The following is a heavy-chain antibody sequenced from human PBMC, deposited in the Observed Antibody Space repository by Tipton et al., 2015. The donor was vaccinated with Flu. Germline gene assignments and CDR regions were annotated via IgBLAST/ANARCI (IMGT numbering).Heavy chain of an antibody. CDR1: GFTFSYYG. CDR3: ARDRSPSASMDYYSYSGMVV. D-gene: IGHD2-2*01. V-gene: IGHV3-9*01. J-gene: IGHJ6*02. CDR2: INWVSSAM. Sequence: AASGFTFSYYGMNWVRLAQGKGLEWVASINWVSSAMDYADSVRGRFTISRDNTKNSLYVQMSSLTAEDTALYYCARDRSPSASMDYYSYSGMVVLGQGTAVSVSS.